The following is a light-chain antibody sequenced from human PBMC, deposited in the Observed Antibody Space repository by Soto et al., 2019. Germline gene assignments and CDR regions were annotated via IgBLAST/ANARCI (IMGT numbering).Light chain of an antibody. CDR2: DAS. J-gene: IGKJ1*01. CDR3: QQRSNWPPT. Sequence: EIVLTQSPATLSLSPGERATLSCRASQSVGRNLAWYQQKPGQAPRLLIYDASNRATGIPAGFSGGGSGTDFPLTISSLEPEDFAVYYCQQRSNWPPTFGQGTKVEI. CDR1: QSVGRN. V-gene: IGKV3-11*01.